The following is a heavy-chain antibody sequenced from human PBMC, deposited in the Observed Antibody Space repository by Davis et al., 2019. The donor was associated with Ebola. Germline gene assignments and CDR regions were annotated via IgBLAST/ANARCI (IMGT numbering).Heavy chain of an antibody. Sequence: ASVKVSCKASGYTFTGYYMHWVRQAPGQGLEWMGWISAYNGNTNYAQKFQGRVTITADKSTSTAYMELSSLRSEDTAVYYCASLGGSYYWGRGYFDYWGQGTLVTVSS. V-gene: IGHV1-18*04. CDR1: GYTFTGYY. J-gene: IGHJ4*02. CDR3: ASLGGSYYWGRGYFDY. D-gene: IGHD1-26*01. CDR2: ISAYNGNT.